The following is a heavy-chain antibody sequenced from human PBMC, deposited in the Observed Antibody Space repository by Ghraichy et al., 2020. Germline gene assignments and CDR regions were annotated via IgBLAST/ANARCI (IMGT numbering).Heavy chain of an antibody. J-gene: IGHJ5*02. CDR3: ARGNTLVRGGRGWFDP. Sequence: AETLSLTCRVSGGSISTTRNEWAWIRQPPGKGLEWIGNGYFRGSTYYNPSLQSRVTISVDTSKDQFSLRLDSVTAADTALYYCARGNTLVRGGRGWFDPWGQGTLVIVSS. CDR2: GYFRGST. CDR1: GGSISTTRNE. V-gene: IGHV4-39*07. D-gene: IGHD3-10*01.